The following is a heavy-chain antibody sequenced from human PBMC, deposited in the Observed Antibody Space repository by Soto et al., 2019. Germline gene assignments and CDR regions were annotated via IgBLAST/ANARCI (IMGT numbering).Heavy chain of an antibody. V-gene: IGHV5-51*01. CDR1: GYTFATYW. CDR2: IHPGDSDT. CDR3: ARRGGYYYGLDV. J-gene: IGHJ6*02. D-gene: IGHD3-3*01. Sequence: EVQLVQSGAEMKKPGESLTISCQASGYTFATYWIGWVRQMPGKGLEWMAIIHPGDSDTKYSPSFQGQVTISADMFLSTAYLQWSSLKASDTAMYYCARRGGYYYGLDVWGQGTTVTVSS.